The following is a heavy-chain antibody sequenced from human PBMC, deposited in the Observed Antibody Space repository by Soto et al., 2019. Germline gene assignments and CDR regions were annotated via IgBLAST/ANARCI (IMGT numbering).Heavy chain of an antibody. CDR1: SFTLSNAW. D-gene: IGHD2-2*02. V-gene: IGHV3-15*01. Sequence: WGSLRLACAFSSFTLSNAWMNWVRQAPGKGLELVGRIKSRADGGTIDYAAPVKGRFTISRDDSKNTLYLQMNSLRTEDTAVYYCTTSSFCSSTSCYTRGWFDPWGQGTMVTVSS. CDR2: IKSRADGGTI. J-gene: IGHJ5*02. CDR3: TTSSFCSSTSCYTRGWFDP.